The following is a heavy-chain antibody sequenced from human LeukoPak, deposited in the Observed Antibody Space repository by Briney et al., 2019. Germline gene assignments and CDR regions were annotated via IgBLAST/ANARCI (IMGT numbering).Heavy chain of an antibody. V-gene: IGHV3-30-3*01. CDR2: ISYDGSNK. CDR3: ARGGAVAGGGYYFDY. CDR1: GFTFSSYA. J-gene: IGHJ4*02. D-gene: IGHD6-19*01. Sequence: PGGSLGLSCAASGFTFSSYAMHWVRQAPGKGLEWVAVISYDGSNKYYADSVKGRFTISRDNSKNTLYLQMNSLRAEDAAVYYCARGGAVAGGGYYFDYWGQGTLVTVSS.